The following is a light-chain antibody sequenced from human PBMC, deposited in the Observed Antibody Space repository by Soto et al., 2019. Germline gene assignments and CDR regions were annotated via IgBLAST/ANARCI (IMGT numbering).Light chain of an antibody. CDR2: DAS. CDR3: QQYFTYPYT. J-gene: IGKJ2*01. CDR1: QSISTW. V-gene: IGKV1-5*01. Sequence: DIQMTHSPSTLSASVGDRVTVTCRASQSISTWLAWYQQKPGKAPNLLIYDASTLESGVPSRFSGSGSGTEFTLTISSLQPDDFATYYCQQYFTYPYTFGQGTKLESK.